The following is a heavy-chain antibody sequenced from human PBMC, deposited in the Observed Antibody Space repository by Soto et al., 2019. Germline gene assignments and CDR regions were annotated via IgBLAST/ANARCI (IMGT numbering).Heavy chain of an antibody. D-gene: IGHD4-17*01. CDR1: GFTFSSYG. Sequence: QVQLVESGGGVVQPGRSLRLSCAAAGFTFSSYGMHWVRQAPGKGLEWVAVIWYDGSNKYYEDSVKGRFTISRDNSQNTMYLQMTSLRAEDTAVYYCERGTVTTDHYYSSMDVWGQGTTVTVSS. CDR2: IWYDGSNK. CDR3: ERGTVTTDHYYSSMDV. V-gene: IGHV3-33*01. J-gene: IGHJ6*02.